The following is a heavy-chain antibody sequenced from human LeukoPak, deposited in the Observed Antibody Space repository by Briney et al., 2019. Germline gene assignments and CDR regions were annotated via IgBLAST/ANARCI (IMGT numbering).Heavy chain of an antibody. Sequence: GGSLRLSCAASGFTFSSYSMNWVRQAPGKGLEWVSSISSSSSYIYYADSVKGRFTISRDNAKNSLYLQMNSLRAEDTAVYYCARLPHPSWIAVGWLDDAFDIWGRGTMVTVSS. CDR2: ISSSSSYI. V-gene: IGHV3-21*01. CDR1: GFTFSSYS. J-gene: IGHJ3*02. CDR3: ARLPHPSWIAVGWLDDAFDI. D-gene: IGHD6-19*01.